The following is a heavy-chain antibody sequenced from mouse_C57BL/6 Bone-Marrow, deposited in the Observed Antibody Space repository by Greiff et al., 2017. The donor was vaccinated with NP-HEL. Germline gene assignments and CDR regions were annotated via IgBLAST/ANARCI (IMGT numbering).Heavy chain of an antibody. J-gene: IGHJ1*03. CDR3: ARCRFYYYGSSYFWYFDV. CDR2: IHPNSGST. CDR1: GYTFTSYW. D-gene: IGHD1-1*01. Sequence: QVQLKQPGAELVKPGASVKLSCKASGYTFTSYWMHWVKQRPGQGLEWIGMIHPNSGSTNYNEKFKSKATLTVDKSSSTAYMQLSSLTSEDSAVYYCARCRFYYYGSSYFWYFDVWGTGTTVTVSS. V-gene: IGHV1-64*01.